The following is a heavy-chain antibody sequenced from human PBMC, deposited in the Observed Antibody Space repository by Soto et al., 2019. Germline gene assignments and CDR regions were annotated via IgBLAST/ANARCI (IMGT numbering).Heavy chain of an antibody. J-gene: IGHJ5*02. V-gene: IGHV1-18*01. Sequence: QVLLVQSGAAVKTPGASVKISCQASGYTFTNYGITWVRQTPGQGFEWMAWINPYNGNTNYAQNLQGRVTMTTDTSTSTVYMELRSLRSDDTAVYYCAIVPAYSTRWSSDPGFDPWGQGTLVTVSS. CDR1: GYTFTNYG. CDR3: AIVPAYSTRWSSDPGFDP. CDR2: INPYNGNT. D-gene: IGHD6-13*01.